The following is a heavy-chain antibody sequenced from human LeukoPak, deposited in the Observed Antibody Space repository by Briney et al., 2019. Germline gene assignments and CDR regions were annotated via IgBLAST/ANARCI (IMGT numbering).Heavy chain of an antibody. CDR2: INPSGST. V-gene: IGHV4-34*01. CDR1: GGSFSGYY. Sequence: SSETLSLTCAVYGGSFSGYYWSWIRQPPGKGLEWIGEINPSGSTNYNPSLKSRVTISVDTSKNQFSLKLSSVTAADTAVYYCAASGYYDSSGYSYFDYWGQGTLVTVSS. CDR3: AASGYYDSSGYSYFDY. J-gene: IGHJ4*02. D-gene: IGHD3-22*01.